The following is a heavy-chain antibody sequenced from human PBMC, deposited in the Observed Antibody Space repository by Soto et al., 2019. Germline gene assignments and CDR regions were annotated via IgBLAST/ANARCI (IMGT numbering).Heavy chain of an antibody. CDR1: GGTFSSYA. J-gene: IGHJ6*02. V-gene: IGHV1-69*01. CDR2: ILPIFDTA. Sequence: QVQLVQSGAEVKKPGASVKVSCKASGGTFSSYAISWVRQAPGQGLEWMGGILPIFDTANYAQKFQGRVMTTADESTSTAYMELRSLRPEDTAVYYCARARHRGSLQYGMDVWGQGTTVTVSS. CDR3: ARARHRGSLQYGMDV.